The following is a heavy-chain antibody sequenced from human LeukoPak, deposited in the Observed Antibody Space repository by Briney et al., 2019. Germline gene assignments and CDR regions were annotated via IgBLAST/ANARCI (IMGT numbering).Heavy chain of an antibody. D-gene: IGHD2-2*01. CDR3: AKAAGYCSSTSCPGNFDY. J-gene: IGHJ4*02. CDR1: GFTFSSYA. CDR2: ISGSGGST. Sequence: PGGSLRLSCAASGFTFSSYAMSWVRQAPGKGLEWVSAISGSGGSTYYADSVKGRFTISRDNSKNTLYLQMNSLRAEDTAVYYCAKAAGYCSSTSCPGNFDYWGQGTLVTVSS. V-gene: IGHV3-23*01.